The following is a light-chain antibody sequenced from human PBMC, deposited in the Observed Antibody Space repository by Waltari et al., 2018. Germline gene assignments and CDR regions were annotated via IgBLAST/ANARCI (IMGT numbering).Light chain of an antibody. CDR3: CSYGGGSTVI. J-gene: IGLJ2*01. CDR2: DVT. V-gene: IGLV2-23*02. Sequence: QSALTQPASVSGSPGQSITISCAGTTRDVGGYNYVSWYQHHPGKAPKLMIYDVTQRPSGVSSRFSGSNSCNTASLTISGLQTDDEGDYYCCSYGGGSTVIFGGGTKLTVL. CDR1: TRDVGGYNY.